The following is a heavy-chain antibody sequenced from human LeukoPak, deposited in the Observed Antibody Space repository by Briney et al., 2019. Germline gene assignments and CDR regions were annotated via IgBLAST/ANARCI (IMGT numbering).Heavy chain of an antibody. V-gene: IGHV3-30*18. Sequence: PGRSLRLSCAASGFTFSSYGMHWVRQAPGKGLEWVAVISYDGSNKYYADSVKGRFTISRDNSKNTLYLQMNSLRAEDTAVYYCAKDAEHSSGWYPGNWGQGTLVIVSS. CDR1: GFTFSSYG. D-gene: IGHD6-13*01. CDR3: AKDAEHSSGWYPGN. J-gene: IGHJ4*02. CDR2: ISYDGSNK.